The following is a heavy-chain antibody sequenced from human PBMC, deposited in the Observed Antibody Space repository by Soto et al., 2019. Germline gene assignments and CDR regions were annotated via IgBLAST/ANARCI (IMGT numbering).Heavy chain of an antibody. V-gene: IGHV4-59*08. D-gene: IGHD3-16*01. CDR2: IYYSGST. CDR3: ARRYGWAFDI. J-gene: IGHJ3*02. Sequence: QVQLQESGPGLVTPSETLSLTCTVSGGSISSYYWSWIRQPAGKGLEWIGYIYYSGSTKYHPSLKSGVTTSVYTSTNQFSLKLRSVTAADTAVYYCARRYGWAFDIWAEGTMVTVSA. CDR1: GGSISSYY.